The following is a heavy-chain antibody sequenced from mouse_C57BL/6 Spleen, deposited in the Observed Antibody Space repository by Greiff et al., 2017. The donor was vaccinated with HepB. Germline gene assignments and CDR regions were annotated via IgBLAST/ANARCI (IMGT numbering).Heavy chain of an antibody. CDR2: IWGGGST. CDR3: AKRGSNYWYFDV. Sequence: QVQLKESGPGLVAPSPSLSIPCTVSGFSLPSSGVDWVRQPPGKGLEWLGVIWGGGSTNYNSALMSRLSISKDNSKSQVFLKMNSLQTDDTAMYYCAKRGSNYWYFDVWGTGTTVTVSS. J-gene: IGHJ1*03. V-gene: IGHV2-9*01. CDR1: GFSLPSSG. D-gene: IGHD2-5*01.